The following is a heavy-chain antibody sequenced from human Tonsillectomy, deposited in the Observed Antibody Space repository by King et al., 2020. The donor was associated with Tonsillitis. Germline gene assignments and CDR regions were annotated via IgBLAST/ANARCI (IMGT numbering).Heavy chain of an antibody. CDR1: GVNVGSNY. J-gene: IGHJ4*02. V-gene: IGHV3-53*01. CDR2: IYSGGNT. Sequence: VQLVESGGGLIQPGGSLRLSCAASGVNVGSNYMSWVRQAPGKGLELISVIYSGGNTYYADSVKGRFTISRDNSKNTLYLQMNSLRAEDTAVYYCARDLYADHNLDYWGQGTLVTVSS. D-gene: IGHD1-1*01. CDR3: ARDLYADHNLDY.